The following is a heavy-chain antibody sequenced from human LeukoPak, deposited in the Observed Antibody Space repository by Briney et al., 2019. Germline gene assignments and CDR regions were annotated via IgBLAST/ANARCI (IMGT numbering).Heavy chain of an antibody. V-gene: IGHV4-34*01. D-gene: IGHD3-10*01. Sequence: PSETLSLTCAVYGGYFSGYYWSWIPQPPGKGLEWIGEINHSGSTHTKPSLKSRVSISLDTSKNQFSLKLSSVTAADTAVYYCAIESPPFYYGSGSYGLFDYWGQGTLVTVSS. CDR2: INHSGST. CDR3: AIESPPFYYGSGSYGLFDY. J-gene: IGHJ4*02. CDR1: GGYFSGYY.